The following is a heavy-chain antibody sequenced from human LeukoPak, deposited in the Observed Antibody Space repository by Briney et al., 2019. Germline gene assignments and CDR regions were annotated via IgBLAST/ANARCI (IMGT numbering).Heavy chain of an antibody. V-gene: IGHV5-51*01. Sequence: GESLKISCKGSGYSFTSYWIGWVRQIPGKGMEWMGIIYPGDSDTRYSPSFQCQVTISADKSISTAYLQWSSLKASDTAMYYCASPGGGDSLPFDYWGQGTLVTVSS. D-gene: IGHD5-18*01. CDR2: IYPGDSDT. CDR3: ASPGGGDSLPFDY. CDR1: GYSFTSYW. J-gene: IGHJ4*02.